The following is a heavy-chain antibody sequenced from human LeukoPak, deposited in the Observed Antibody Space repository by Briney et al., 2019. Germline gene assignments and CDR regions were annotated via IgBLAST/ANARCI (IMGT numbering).Heavy chain of an antibody. CDR1: GGSISSGDYY. Sequence: SETLSLTCTVSGGSISSGDYYWSWIRQHPGKGLEWIGYIYYSGSTYYNPSPKSRVTISVDTSKNQFSLKLSSVTAADTAVYYCARDSLPNDFWSGYYGYYYGMDVWGQGTTVTVSS. V-gene: IGHV4-31*03. D-gene: IGHD3-3*01. J-gene: IGHJ6*02. CDR2: IYYSGST. CDR3: ARDSLPNDFWSGYYGYYYGMDV.